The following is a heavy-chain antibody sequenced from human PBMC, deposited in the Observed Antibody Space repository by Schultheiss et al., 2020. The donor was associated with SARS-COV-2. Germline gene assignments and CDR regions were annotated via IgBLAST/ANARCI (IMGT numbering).Heavy chain of an antibody. V-gene: IGHV3-15*01. D-gene: IGHD7-27*01. CDR1: GFTFSGSA. J-gene: IGHJ6*02. Sequence: GGSLRLSCAASGFTFSGSAMHWVRQASGKGLEWVGRIKSKTDGGTTDYAAPVKGRFTISRDDSKNTLYLQMNSLKTEDTAVYYCTTATGEGGYYYYYYGMDVWGQGTTVTVSS. CDR2: IKSKTDGGTT. CDR3: TTATGEGGYYYYYYGMDV.